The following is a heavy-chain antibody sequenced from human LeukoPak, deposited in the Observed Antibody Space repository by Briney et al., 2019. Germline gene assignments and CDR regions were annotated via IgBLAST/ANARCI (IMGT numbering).Heavy chain of an antibody. CDR1: GYTFTSYG. V-gene: IGHV1-18*01. D-gene: IGHD6-19*01. J-gene: IGHJ2*01. CDR2: VSAYNGNT. CDR3: ARDPASGWEYWYFDL. Sequence: ASVKVSCKASGYTFTSYGISWVRQAPGQGLEWMGWVSAYNGNTNYAQRLQGRVTMTTDTSTSTAYMELRSLRSDDTAVYYCARDPASGWEYWYFDLWGRGTLVTVSS.